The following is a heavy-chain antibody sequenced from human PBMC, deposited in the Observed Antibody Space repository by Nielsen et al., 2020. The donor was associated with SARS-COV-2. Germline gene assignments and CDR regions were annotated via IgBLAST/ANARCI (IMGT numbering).Heavy chain of an antibody. CDR3: ARVRLLLLFPFPGYMDV. D-gene: IGHD2-21*02. J-gene: IGHJ6*03. CDR2: IYYSGST. Sequence: SETLSLTCTVSGGSISSSSYYWGWIRQPPGKGLEWIGSIYYSGSTYYNPSLKSRVTISVDTSKNQFSLKLSSVTAADTAVYYCARVRLLLLFPFPGYMDVWGKGTTVTVSS. CDR1: GGSISSSSYY. V-gene: IGHV4-39*07.